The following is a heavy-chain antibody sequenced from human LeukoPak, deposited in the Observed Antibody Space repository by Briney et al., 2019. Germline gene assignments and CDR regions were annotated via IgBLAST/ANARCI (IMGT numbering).Heavy chain of an antibody. CDR2: IDQDGSEK. J-gene: IGHJ4*01. CDR1: GVIFNQYW. CDR3: ARVRGDYYFDF. D-gene: IGHD3-16*01. V-gene: IGHV3-7*01. Sequence: GGSLRLSCAASGVIFNQYWMSWVRQAPGRGLEWVANIDQDGSEKHYVDSVKGRFTISRDNARNSLYLQMNSLRAEDTAVYLCARVRGDYYFDFWGXGTLVTVSS.